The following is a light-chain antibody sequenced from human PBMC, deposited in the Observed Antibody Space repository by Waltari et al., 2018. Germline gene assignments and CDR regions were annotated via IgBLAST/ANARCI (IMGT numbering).Light chain of an antibody. CDR3: QTWGSGIVT. CDR1: TRHRDSA. CDR2: LNSDGSH. V-gene: IGLV4-69*01. Sequence: QPVLPHSPSPAPSLGTSVKLTSTPNTRHRDSAIPMHQQQPERGPRYLMKLNSDGSHTKGDEIPDRFSGSSSGAERYLTISSLQSEDEAAYYCQTWGSGIVTFGGGTQLTVL. J-gene: IGLJ2*01.